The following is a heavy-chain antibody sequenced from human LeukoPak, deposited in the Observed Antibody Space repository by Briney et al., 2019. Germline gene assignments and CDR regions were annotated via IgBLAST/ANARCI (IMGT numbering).Heavy chain of an antibody. V-gene: IGHV3-48*02. CDR3: ARGDSSSWYGGYYYYGMDV. CDR1: GFTFSSYS. J-gene: IGHJ6*02. D-gene: IGHD6-13*01. Sequence: GGSLRLSCAASGFTFSSYSMNWVRQAPGKGLERVSYISSSSSTIYYADSVKGRFTISRDNAKNSLYLQMNSLRDEDTAVYYCARGDSSSWYGGYYYYGMDVWGQGTTVTVSS. CDR2: ISSSSSTI.